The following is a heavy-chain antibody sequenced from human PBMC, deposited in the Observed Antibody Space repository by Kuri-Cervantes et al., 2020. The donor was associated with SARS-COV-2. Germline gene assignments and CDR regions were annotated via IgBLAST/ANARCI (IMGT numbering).Heavy chain of an antibody. CDR2: VRGKANNYAT. V-gene: IGHV3-73*01. Sequence: GGSLRLSCEVSGFLFSASAIHWVRQASGKGLEWVGRVRGKANNYATAYAASVRGRFTISRDNSKNTLYLQMNSLRAEDTAVYYCARELGTGEGFDYWGQGTLVTVSS. D-gene: IGHD7-27*01. J-gene: IGHJ4*02. CDR1: GFLFSASA. CDR3: ARELGTGEGFDY.